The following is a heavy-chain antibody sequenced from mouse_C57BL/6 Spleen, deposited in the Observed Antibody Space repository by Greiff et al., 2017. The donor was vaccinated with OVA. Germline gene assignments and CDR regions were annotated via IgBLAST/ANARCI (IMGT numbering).Heavy chain of an antibody. CDR1: GYSITSGYY. V-gene: IGHV3-6*01. D-gene: IGHD2-3*01. Sequence: EVQLQESGPGLVKPSQSLSLTCSVTGYSITSGYYWNWIRQFPGNKLEWMGYISYDGSNNYNPSLKNRISITRDTSKNQFFLKLNSVTTEDTATYYCARVGLLRSFDYWGQGTTLTVSS. J-gene: IGHJ2*01. CDR3: ARVGLLRSFDY. CDR2: ISYDGSN.